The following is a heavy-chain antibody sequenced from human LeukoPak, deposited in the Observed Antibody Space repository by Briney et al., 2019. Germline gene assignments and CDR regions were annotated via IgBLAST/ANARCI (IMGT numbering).Heavy chain of an antibody. J-gene: IGHJ3*02. Sequence: ASVKVSCKASGYTFTGYYMHWVRQAPGQGLEWMGWINPNSGGTNYAQKFQGRVTMTRDTSISTAYMGLIGLRSGDTAVYYCARDLPADIWGQGTMVTVSS. CDR1: GYTFTGYY. CDR2: INPNSGGT. CDR3: ARDLPADI. V-gene: IGHV1-2*02.